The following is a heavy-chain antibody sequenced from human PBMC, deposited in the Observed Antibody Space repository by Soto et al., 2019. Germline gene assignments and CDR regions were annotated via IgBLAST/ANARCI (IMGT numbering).Heavy chain of an antibody. CDR3: ASHPLNWSDADS. D-gene: IGHD1-1*01. J-gene: IGHJ4*02. CDR2: ILVGGST. Sequence: GGSLRLSCTASGFTCSSYDMSWVRQAPGKGLEWVSTILVGGSTYYADSVKGRFTISRDNSKNTLYLQMNSLTAADTGVYYCASHPLNWSDADSWGQGVLVTVSS. CDR1: GFTCSSYD. V-gene: IGHV3-23*01.